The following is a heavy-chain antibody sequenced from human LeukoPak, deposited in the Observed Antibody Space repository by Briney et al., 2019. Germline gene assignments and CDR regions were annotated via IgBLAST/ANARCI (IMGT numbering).Heavy chain of an antibody. D-gene: IGHD3-3*01. J-gene: IGHJ5*02. CDR1: GYTFTGYY. CDR2: INPNSGGT. Sequence: GASVKVSCKASGYTFTGYYMHWVRQAPGQGLEWMGWINPNSGGTNYAQKLQGRVTMTTDTSTSTAYMELRSLRSDDTAVYYCARAPRGFFGVVTPFDPWGQGTLVTVSS. CDR3: ARAPRGFFGVVTPFDP. V-gene: IGHV1-2*02.